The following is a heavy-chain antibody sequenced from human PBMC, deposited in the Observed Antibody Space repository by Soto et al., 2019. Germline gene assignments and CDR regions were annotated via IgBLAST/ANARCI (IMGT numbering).Heavy chain of an antibody. CDR2: ITPGGGAT. CDR3: AREPFSYGDYGDAYDY. V-gene: IGHV3-23*01. Sequence: GGSLRLSCAASGFTFSSFAMSWVRQLPGKGLEWVSGITPGGGATYYADSMRGRFTISRDNSKNTLYLQMNSLRAEDTAVYYCAREPFSYGDYGDAYDYWGQGTLVTVSS. CDR1: GFTFSSFA. D-gene: IGHD4-17*01. J-gene: IGHJ4*02.